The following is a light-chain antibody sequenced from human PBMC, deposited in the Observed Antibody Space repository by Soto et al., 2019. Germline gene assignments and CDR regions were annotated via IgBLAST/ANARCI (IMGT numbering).Light chain of an antibody. V-gene: IGKV1-39*01. Sequence: EIPLSPSPSSLAASVRDRLTLTCRASRNVSIYLNWYQHKPGKGPTLLIHATSNLQIGVPSRFSGSGSGTEFTLTISSLEPEDFGTYYCQQSYKMPSFGQGTRLEIK. J-gene: IGKJ5*01. CDR2: ATS. CDR3: QQSYKMPS. CDR1: RNVSIY.